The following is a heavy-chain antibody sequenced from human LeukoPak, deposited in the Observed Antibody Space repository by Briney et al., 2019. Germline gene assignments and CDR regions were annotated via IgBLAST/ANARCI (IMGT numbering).Heavy chain of an antibody. CDR1: GFTFSSYW. CDR2: IKQDGSEK. V-gene: IGHV3-7*01. J-gene: IGHJ4*02. D-gene: IGHD6-13*01. Sequence: PGGSLRLSCAASGFTFSSYWMTWVRQAPGKGLEWVANIKQDGSEKYYVASVKGRFTISRDNAKNSLYLQMNSLRAEDTALYFCARDQGAAGDYWGQGTLVTVSS. CDR3: ARDQGAAGDY.